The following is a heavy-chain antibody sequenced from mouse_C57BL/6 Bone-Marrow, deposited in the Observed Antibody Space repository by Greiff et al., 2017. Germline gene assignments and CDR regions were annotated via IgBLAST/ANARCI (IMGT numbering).Heavy chain of an antibody. Sequence: VQLQQPGTELVKPGASVKLSCKASGYTFTSYWMNWVKQRPGQGLEWIGNINPSNGGTNYNEKFKSKATLTVDKSSSTAYMQLSSLTSEDSAVYYCARSDYYGSPFAYWGQGTLVTVSA. J-gene: IGHJ3*01. CDR3: ARSDYYGSPFAY. CDR1: GYTFTSYW. V-gene: IGHV1-53*01. D-gene: IGHD1-1*01. CDR2: INPSNGGT.